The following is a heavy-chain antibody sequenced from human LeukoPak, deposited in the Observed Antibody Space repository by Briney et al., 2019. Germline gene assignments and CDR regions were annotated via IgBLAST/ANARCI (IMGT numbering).Heavy chain of an antibody. Sequence: SETLSLTCAVYGGSLSGYYWSWIRQSPGKGLEWIGEINHSGSTNYNPSLKSRVTISVDTSKNQFSLKLSSVTAADTAVYYCARRVTYYGSGSYYFANNWFDPWGQGTLVTVSS. J-gene: IGHJ5*02. CDR3: ARRVTYYGSGSYYFANNWFDP. V-gene: IGHV4-34*01. CDR2: INHSGST. CDR1: GGSLSGYY. D-gene: IGHD3-10*01.